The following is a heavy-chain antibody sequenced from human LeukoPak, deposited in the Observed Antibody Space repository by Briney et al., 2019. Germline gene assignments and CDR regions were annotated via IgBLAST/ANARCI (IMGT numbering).Heavy chain of an antibody. D-gene: IGHD4-11*01. CDR3: AKDQDAFDYSNYPDY. J-gene: IGHJ4*02. CDR2: IRFDGSNQ. Sequence: RGSLRLSCTASGFTFSSCGMHWVRQAPGKGLEWVAFIRFDGSNQYYADSVKGRFTVSRDNSKNTLYLQMNSLRAEDTAVYYCAKDQDAFDYSNYPDYWGQGTLIPVSS. V-gene: IGHV3-30*02. CDR1: GFTFSSCG.